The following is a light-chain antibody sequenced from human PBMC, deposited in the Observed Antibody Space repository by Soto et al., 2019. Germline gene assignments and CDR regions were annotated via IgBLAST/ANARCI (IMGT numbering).Light chain of an antibody. CDR2: DAS. V-gene: IGKV3-11*01. J-gene: IGKJ5*01. CDR3: QQRSNWPPT. CDR1: QSVSSY. Sequence: EIVLTQSPAILSLSPGERATLSCRASQSVSSYLAWYQQKPGQAPRLLIYDASNRATGIPARFSGRASGTDFTLTISSLEPEDFAVYFCQQRSNWPPTFGQGTRLEIK.